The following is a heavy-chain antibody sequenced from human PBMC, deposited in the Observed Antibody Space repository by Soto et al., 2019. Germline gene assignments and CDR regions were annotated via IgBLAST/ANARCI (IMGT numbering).Heavy chain of an antibody. V-gene: IGHV3-48*02. CDR2: ISGGSKTI. Sequence: PGGSLRLSCAASGFTFSGYSVNWVRQAPGKRLEWVSYISGGSKTIYYAESVKGRFTVSRDNARNSQYLQMNSLRDEDTAVYYCAREDILGVRSFDYWGQGTLVTVSS. J-gene: IGHJ4*02. D-gene: IGHD3-9*01. CDR1: GFTFSGYS. CDR3: AREDILGVRSFDY.